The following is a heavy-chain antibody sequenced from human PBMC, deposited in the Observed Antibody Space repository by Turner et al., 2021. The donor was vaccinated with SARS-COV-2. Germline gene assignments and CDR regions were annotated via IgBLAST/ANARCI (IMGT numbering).Heavy chain of an antibody. CDR3: AREHPPSSWQTYYFDF. J-gene: IGHJ4*02. Sequence: QVQLVESGGGVVQPGRSLRLSCAASGFTFSSYGMHWVRQAPGKGLEGVAIIWYDGSNKYYADSVKGRFTISRDNSKNTLYLQMNSLRAEDTAVYYCAREHPPSSWQTYYFDFWGQGTLVTVSS. V-gene: IGHV3-33*01. D-gene: IGHD6-13*01. CDR1: GFTFSSYG. CDR2: IWYDGSNK.